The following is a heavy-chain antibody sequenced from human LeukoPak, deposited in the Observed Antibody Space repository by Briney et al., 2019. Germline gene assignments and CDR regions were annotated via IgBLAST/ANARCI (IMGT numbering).Heavy chain of an antibody. CDR3: ARGMPATAIRPYFDS. V-gene: IGHV3-66*01. D-gene: IGHD2-21*02. Sequence: GGSLRLSCTASGFTVSHNYMTWVRQAPGKGLEWVSVIYGSGSTFYADSVKGRFTISRDSSKNTLNLQMDSLRAEDTAVYYCARGMPATAIRPYFDSWGQGTLVTVSS. CDR1: GFTVSHNY. CDR2: IYGSGST. J-gene: IGHJ4*02.